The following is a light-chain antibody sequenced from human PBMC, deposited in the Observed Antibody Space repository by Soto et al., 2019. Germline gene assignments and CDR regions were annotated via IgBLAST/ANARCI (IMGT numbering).Light chain of an antibody. V-gene: IGKV1-5*03. CDR1: QSISSW. J-gene: IGKJ1*01. Sequence: DIHMTQSPSTLSASVGDRVTITCRASQSISSWLAWYQQKPGKAPKLLIYKASSLESGVPSRFSGSGSGTEFTLTISSLQPDDFATYYCQQYNSYSVTFGQGTKVDIK. CDR2: KAS. CDR3: QQYNSYSVT.